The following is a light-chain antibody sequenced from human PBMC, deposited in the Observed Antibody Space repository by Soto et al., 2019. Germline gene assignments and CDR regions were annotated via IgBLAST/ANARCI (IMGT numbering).Light chain of an antibody. CDR1: SSDVGGYNF. J-gene: IGLJ3*02. V-gene: IGLV2-11*01. CDR3: CSYAGSYTLV. CDR2: DVS. Sequence: QSALTQPRSVSGSPGQSVTISCTGTSSDVGGYNFVSWYQHHPGKAPKLMIYDVSKRPSGVPDRFSGSKFGSTASLTISGLKAEDEADYYCCSYAGSYTLVFGGGTKVTVL.